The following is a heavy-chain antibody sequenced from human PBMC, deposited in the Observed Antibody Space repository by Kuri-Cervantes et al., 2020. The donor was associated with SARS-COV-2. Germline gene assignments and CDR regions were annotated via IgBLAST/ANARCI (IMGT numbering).Heavy chain of an antibody. Sequence: LSLTCEASGFTFSSYGMHWVRQAPGKGLEWVAVIWYDGSNKYYADSVKGRFTISRDNSKNTLYLQQNSLRAEDTAVYYCARDLKWFGELLVDYWGQGTLVTVSS. CDR3: ARDLKWFGELLVDY. CDR1: GFTFSSYG. V-gene: IGHV3-33*01. D-gene: IGHD3-10*01. J-gene: IGHJ4*02. CDR2: IWYDGSNK.